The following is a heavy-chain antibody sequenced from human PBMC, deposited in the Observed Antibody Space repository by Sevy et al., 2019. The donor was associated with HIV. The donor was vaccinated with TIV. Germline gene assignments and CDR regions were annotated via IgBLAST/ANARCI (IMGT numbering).Heavy chain of an antibody. CDR3: ARGLLWFGDDAFDI. D-gene: IGHD3-10*01. Sequence: GGSLRLSCAASGFTFSSYAMHWVRQAPGNGLEWVAVISYDGSNKYYADSVKGRFTISRDNSKNTLYLQMNSLRAEDTAVYYCARGLLWFGDDAFDIWGQGTLVTVSS. CDR2: ISYDGSNK. CDR1: GFTFSSYA. V-gene: IGHV3-30-3*01. J-gene: IGHJ3*02.